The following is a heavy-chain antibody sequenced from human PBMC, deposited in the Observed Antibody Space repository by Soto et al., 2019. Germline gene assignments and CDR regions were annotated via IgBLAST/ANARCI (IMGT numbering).Heavy chain of an antibody. CDR2: MIPIFGTA. Sequence: QVQLVQSGAEVKKPGSSVKVSCKASGGTFSSYAISWVRQAPGQGLEWMGGMIPIFGTANYAQKFQGRVTXTXDXXTSTAYMELSSLRSEDTAVYYCARGHNWNYFPFDYWGQGTLVTVSS. D-gene: IGHD1-7*01. CDR1: GGTFSSYA. CDR3: ARGHNWNYFPFDY. V-gene: IGHV1-69*05. J-gene: IGHJ4*02.